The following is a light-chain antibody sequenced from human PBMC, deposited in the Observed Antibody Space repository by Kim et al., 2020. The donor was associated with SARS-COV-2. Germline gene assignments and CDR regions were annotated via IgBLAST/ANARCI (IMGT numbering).Light chain of an antibody. CDR1: ISNIGAGYD. J-gene: IGLJ1*01. CDR2: SNN. V-gene: IGLV1-40*01. Sequence: QSVLTQPPSVSWAPGQCVTISFTGSISNIGAGYDVHWYQQLPGTAPKFLIYSNNNRPAGVHDRFSAFKSGTSASLAITGLQAEDEADYDCQSYDSSLNTYVYGSGTKGTVL. CDR3: QSYDSSLNTYV.